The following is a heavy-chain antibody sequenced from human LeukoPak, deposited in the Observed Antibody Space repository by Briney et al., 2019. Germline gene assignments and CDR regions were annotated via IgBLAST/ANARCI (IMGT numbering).Heavy chain of an antibody. Sequence: EASVKVSCKASGYTFTSYGISWVRQAPGQGLEWVGWISAYNGNTNYAQKLQGRVTMTTDTSTSTAYMELRSLRSDDTAVYYCARDGIGGYYYDSSGYSHYWGQGTLVTVSS. V-gene: IGHV1-18*01. D-gene: IGHD3-22*01. J-gene: IGHJ4*02. CDR3: ARDGIGGYYYDSSGYSHY. CDR2: ISAYNGNT. CDR1: GYTFTSYG.